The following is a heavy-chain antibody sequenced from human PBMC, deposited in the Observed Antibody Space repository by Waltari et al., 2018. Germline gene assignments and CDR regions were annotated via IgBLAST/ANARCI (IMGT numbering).Heavy chain of an antibody. V-gene: IGHV1-58*02. CDR1: GYTFTSYD. J-gene: IGHJ1*01. CDR2: IVVGSGNT. CDR3: ARGYGDYEGYFQH. D-gene: IGHD4-17*01. Sequence: QLVQSGAEVKKPGASVKVSCKASGYTFTSYDINWVRQARGQRLEWIGWIVVGSGNTNYAQKFQERVTITRDMSTSTAYMELSSLRSEDTAVYYCARGYGDYEGYFQHWGQGTLVTVSS.